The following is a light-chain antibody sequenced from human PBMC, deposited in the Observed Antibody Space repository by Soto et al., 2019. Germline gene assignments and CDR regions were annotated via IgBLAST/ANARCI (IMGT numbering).Light chain of an antibody. CDR1: QGISNY. J-gene: IGKJ1*01. CDR2: AAS. Sequence: DIQMTQSPSSLSASVGDRVTITCRASQGISNYLVWYQQKPGKVPKLLIYAASTLQSGVPSRFSGSGSGTEFTLTISSLQPEDVATYYCQTYNGAPWTFGQGTKVEIK. V-gene: IGKV1-27*01. CDR3: QTYNGAPWT.